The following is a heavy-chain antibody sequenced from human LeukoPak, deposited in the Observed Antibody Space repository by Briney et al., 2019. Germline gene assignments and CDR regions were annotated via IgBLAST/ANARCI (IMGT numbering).Heavy chain of an antibody. CDR3: ARAPAVAYNWFDP. Sequence: SETLSLTCTVSGGSVTNYYWSWIRQPPGKGLEWIGFIYYGGSTNYIPSLKSRVAISVDTSKNQLSLKLSSVTAADTAVYYCARAPAVAYNWFDPWGQGTLSPSP. CDR1: GGSVTNYY. V-gene: IGHV4-59*02. J-gene: IGHJ5*02. CDR2: IYYGGST. D-gene: IGHD6-19*01.